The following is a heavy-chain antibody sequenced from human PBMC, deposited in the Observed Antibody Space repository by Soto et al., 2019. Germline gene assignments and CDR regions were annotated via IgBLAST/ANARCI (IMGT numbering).Heavy chain of an antibody. CDR3: AKDHLTTTVTTVGY. V-gene: IGHV3-30*18. J-gene: IGHJ4*02. CDR1: GFTFSNYG. D-gene: IGHD4-17*01. CDR2: ISYHGSDK. Sequence: QVQLVESGGGVVQPGRSLRLSCAASGFTFSNYGMHWVRQAPGKGLEWVAVISYHGSDKYYADSVKGRFNISRDNSKNTLYLHMDSLRAEDTAVYYCAKDHLTTTVTTVGYWGQGTLVTVSS.